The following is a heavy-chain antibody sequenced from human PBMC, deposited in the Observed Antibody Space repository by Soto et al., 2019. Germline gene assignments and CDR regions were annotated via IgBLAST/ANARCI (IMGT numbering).Heavy chain of an antibody. D-gene: IGHD5-18*01. CDR1: GFTFSSYS. CDR3: ARHQPGYSYGYGLGY. Sequence: EVQLVESGGGLVKPGGSLRLSCAASGFTFSSYSMNWVRQAPGKGLEWVSSISSSSSYIYYADSVKGRFTISRDNAKNSLYLQMNSLRAEDTAVYYCARHQPGYSYGYGLGYWGQGTLVTVPS. J-gene: IGHJ4*02. V-gene: IGHV3-21*01. CDR2: ISSSSSYI.